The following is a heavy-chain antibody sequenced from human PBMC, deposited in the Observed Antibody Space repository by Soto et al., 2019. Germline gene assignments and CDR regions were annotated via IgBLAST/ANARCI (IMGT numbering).Heavy chain of an antibody. CDR1: GFIFTTNS. J-gene: IGHJ4*02. D-gene: IGHD2-15*01. Sequence: PGESLSLSCEPSGFIFTTNSINWVRQVAGKGLQWLSSISSSGTFKSYGDSVKGRFTISRDNAKNSLFLQMNNLSGEDTGLYYCARDPPHGGTSSWDADSWGPGTLVTVSS. V-gene: IGHV3-21*01. CDR3: ARDPPHGGTSSWDADS. CDR2: ISSSGTFK.